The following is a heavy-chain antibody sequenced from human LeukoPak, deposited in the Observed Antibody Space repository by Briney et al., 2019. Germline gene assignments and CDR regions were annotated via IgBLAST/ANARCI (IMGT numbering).Heavy chain of an antibody. CDR1: GFTFNSYW. D-gene: IGHD6-19*01. Sequence: QPGGSLRLSCAASGFTFNSYWMTWVRQAPGKGLEWVADIKQDGSDKYYAGSVKGRFTISRDNAKNSLYLQMNGLRAEDTAVYFCARYNSAWKTDDYWGQGTLVTVSS. J-gene: IGHJ4*02. V-gene: IGHV3-7*03. CDR2: IKQDGSDK. CDR3: ARYNSAWKTDDY.